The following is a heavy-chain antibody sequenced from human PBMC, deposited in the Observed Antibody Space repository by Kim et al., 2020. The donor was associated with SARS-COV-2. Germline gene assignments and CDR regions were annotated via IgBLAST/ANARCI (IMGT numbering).Heavy chain of an antibody. D-gene: IGHD3-10*01. V-gene: IGHV4-31*03. CDR2: IYYSGNN. Sequence: SETLSLTCTVSGGSISSGGYYWGWIRQHPGKGLEWIGNIYYSGNNYYNPSLKSRVTISVDTSKNQFSLKLSSMAAADTAVYYCARDGLWCGDAFDIWGQGTTLTVSP. J-gene: IGHJ3*02. CDR1: GGSISSGGYY. CDR3: ARDGLWCGDAFDI.